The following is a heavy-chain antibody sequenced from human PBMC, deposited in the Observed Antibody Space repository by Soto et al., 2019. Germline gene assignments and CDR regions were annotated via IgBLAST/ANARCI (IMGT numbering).Heavy chain of an antibody. V-gene: IGHV3-13*01. CDR2: IGTAGDT. Sequence: GGSLRLSCAASGFTFSSYDMHWVRQATGKGLEWVSAIGTAGDTYYPGSVKGRFTISRENAKNSLYLQMNSLRAGDTAVYYCARAGVGIAARPLFYGMDVWGQGTTVTVSS. CDR3: ARAGVGIAARPLFYGMDV. D-gene: IGHD6-6*01. CDR1: GFTFSSYD. J-gene: IGHJ6*02.